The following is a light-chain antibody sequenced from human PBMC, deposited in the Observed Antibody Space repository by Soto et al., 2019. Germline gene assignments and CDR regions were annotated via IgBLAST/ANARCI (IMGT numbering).Light chain of an antibody. CDR3: QAWDSITVV. V-gene: IGLV3-1*01. J-gene: IGLJ2*01. Sequence: ELTQPPSVSVSPGQTASITCSGDKLGDKYVCWYQQKPGQSPVLVIYQDSKRPSGIPERFSGSNSGNTATLTISGTQTMDEADYYCQAWDSITVVFGGGTKLTVL. CDR1: KLGDKY. CDR2: QDS.